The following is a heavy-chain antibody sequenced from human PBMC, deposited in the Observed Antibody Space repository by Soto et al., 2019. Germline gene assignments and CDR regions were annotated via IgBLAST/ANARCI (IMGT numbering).Heavy chain of an antibody. CDR3: ARVMVTGVIIEY. D-gene: IGHD3-10*01. CDR2: IYYSGST. CDR1: VGSISSGDYY. Sequence: SETLSLTCTFSVGSISSGDYYWSWMRQPPGKGLEWIGYIYYSGSTYYNPSLKSRVTISVDTSKNQFSMKLSSVTAADTAVYYCARVMVTGVIIEYLGQGTLVIVSS. J-gene: IGHJ4*02. V-gene: IGHV4-30-4*01.